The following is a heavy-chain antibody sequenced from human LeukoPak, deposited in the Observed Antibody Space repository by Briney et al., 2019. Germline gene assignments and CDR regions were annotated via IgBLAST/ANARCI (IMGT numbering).Heavy chain of an antibody. CDR2: ISSNGYST. V-gene: IGHV3-64*01. J-gene: IGHJ5*02. CDR3: ARESGYCGSITCSFNWFDP. D-gene: IGHD2-2*01. CDR1: GFTHSSHA. Sequence: AGGCLRLSGAASGFTHSSHAMHWVRQAPGKGLEYVSAISSNGYSTYYANSVKGRFTISRDNSKNTLYLQMGSLTAEDTAVYYCARESGYCGSITCSFNWFDPWGQGTLVTVSS.